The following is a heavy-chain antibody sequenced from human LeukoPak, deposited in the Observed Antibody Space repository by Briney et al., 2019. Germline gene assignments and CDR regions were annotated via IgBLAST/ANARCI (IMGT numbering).Heavy chain of an antibody. CDR1: GFTVSSNY. CDR3: ASPSSGQSFDI. Sequence: GGSLRLSCAASGFTVSSNYMDWVRQAPGKGLEWVSVIYTGGNTYYADSVKGRFTISRDNSKNTLYLQMHSLRAEDTAVYYCASPSSGQSFDIWGQGTMVTVSS. V-gene: IGHV3-53*01. CDR2: IYTGGNT. D-gene: IGHD6-19*01. J-gene: IGHJ3*02.